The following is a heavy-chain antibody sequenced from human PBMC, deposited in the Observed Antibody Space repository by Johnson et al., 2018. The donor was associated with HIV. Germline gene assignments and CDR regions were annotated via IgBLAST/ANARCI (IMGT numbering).Heavy chain of an antibody. V-gene: IGHV3-33*06. D-gene: IGHD6-13*01. J-gene: IGHJ3*02. CDR3: AKCIWGSSLIDAFDI. Sequence: QVQLVESGGGVVQPGRSLRLSCAASGFTFSSYGMHWVRQAPGKGLEWVAGMWYDGTKKNYADSVKGRFTISRDNSKNTLHLQMNSLRAEDTAVYYCAKCIWGSSLIDAFDIWDQGTMVTVSS. CDR2: MWYDGTKK. CDR1: GFTFSSYG.